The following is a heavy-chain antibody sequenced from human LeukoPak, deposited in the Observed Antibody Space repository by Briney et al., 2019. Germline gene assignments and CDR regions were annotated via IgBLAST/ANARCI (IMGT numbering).Heavy chain of an antibody. CDR3: AIRGYSYGPFVY. CDR1: GGSSSGFY. V-gene: IGHV4-34*01. D-gene: IGHD5-18*01. J-gene: IGHJ4*02. CDR2: VNDRGDT. Sequence: PSETLSLTCGVSGGSSSGFYCNWIRQPPGKGLEWIGDVNDRGDTNYNPSLKSRVTISVDPSKNQFSLKLSSVTAADTAVYYCAIRGYSYGPFVYWGQGTLVTVSS.